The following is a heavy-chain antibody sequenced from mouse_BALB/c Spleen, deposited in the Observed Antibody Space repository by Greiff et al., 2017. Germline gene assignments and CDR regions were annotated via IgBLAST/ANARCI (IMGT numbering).Heavy chain of an antibody. D-gene: IGHD2-1*01. Sequence: VKLQESGAELARPGASVKMSCKASGYTFTSYTMHWVKQRPGQGLEWIGYINPSSGYTNYNQKFKDKATLTADKSSSTAYMQLSSLTSEDSAVYYCAFYGNYPWFAYWGQGTLVTVSA. CDR2: INPSSGYT. CDR3: AFYGNYPWFAY. J-gene: IGHJ3*01. CDR1: GYTFTSYT. V-gene: IGHV1-4*01.